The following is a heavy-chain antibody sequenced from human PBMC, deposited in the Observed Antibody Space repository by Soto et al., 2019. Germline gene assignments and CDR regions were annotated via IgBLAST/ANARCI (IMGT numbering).Heavy chain of an antibody. CDR1: GGFNNYA. CDR2: TIPELGTS. CDR3: ARTSMTRIDY. D-gene: IGHD4-17*01. V-gene: IGHV1-69*10. Sequence: ASVKVSCKASGGFNNYAVSWVRQAPGQGLEWMGVTIPELGTSNYAQRLQGRVTITEDKATNTAYLNLTTLTSEDTAIYYCARTSMTRIDYWGQGTLVTVSS. J-gene: IGHJ4*02.